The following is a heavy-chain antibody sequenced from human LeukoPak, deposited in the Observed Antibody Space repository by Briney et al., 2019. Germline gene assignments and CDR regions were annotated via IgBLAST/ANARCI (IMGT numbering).Heavy chain of an antibody. Sequence: PSETLSLTCTVSGGSISSGGYYWSWLRQHPGKGLEWIGYIYYSGSTYYNPSLKSRVTISVDTSKNQFSLKLSSVTAADTAVYYCARGFYDSSGYYYLPWGQRTLVTVSS. V-gene: IGHV4-31*03. CDR3: ARGFYDSSGYYYLP. D-gene: IGHD3-22*01. CDR1: GGSISSGGYY. J-gene: IGHJ5*02. CDR2: IYYSGST.